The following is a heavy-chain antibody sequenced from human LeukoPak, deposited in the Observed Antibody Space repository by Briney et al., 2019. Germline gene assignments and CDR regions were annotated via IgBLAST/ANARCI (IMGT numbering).Heavy chain of an antibody. CDR2: IWHTGST. V-gene: IGHV4-38-2*02. CDR1: GYSINSGYY. Sequence: SETLSLTCTVSGYSINSGYYWGWIRQPPGKGLEWIGSIWHTGSTYYNPSLKSRVTMSVDTSENQFSLKLTSVTAADTAVYYCARITDLSVATDYWGQGTLVTVSS. CDR3: ARITDLSVATDY. D-gene: IGHD6-19*01. J-gene: IGHJ4*02.